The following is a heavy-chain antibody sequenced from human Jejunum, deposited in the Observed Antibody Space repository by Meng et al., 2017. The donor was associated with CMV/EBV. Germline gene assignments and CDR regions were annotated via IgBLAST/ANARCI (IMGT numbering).Heavy chain of an antibody. CDR3: ARGQRSYSGSYPEWFDP. CDR1: GGSNSSGDYY. V-gene: IGHV4-30-4*01. J-gene: IGHJ5*02. Sequence: QVQLQETGPGLVKPSQTLSLTCLGSGGSNSSGDYYWSWIRQPLGKGLEWSGCIYYGGSTYYNPSLKGRVTISVDTSKNQFSLNLSSVTAADTAVYYCARGQRSYSGSYPEWFDPWGQGTLVTVSS. CDR2: IYYGGST. D-gene: IGHD1-26*01.